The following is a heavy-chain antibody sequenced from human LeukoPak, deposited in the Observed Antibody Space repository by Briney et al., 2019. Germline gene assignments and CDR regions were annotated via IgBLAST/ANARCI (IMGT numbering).Heavy chain of an antibody. CDR2: ISVYNHNT. J-gene: IGHJ3*02. Sequence: ASVKVSCKASGYTFPTSGISWVRQAPGQGLEWMGWISVYNHNTNYAQKFQGRVTMTRDTSTSTVYMELSSLRSEDTAVYYCARDRPGYSSSWYGVFDIWGQGTMVTVSS. V-gene: IGHV1-18*01. CDR3: ARDRPGYSSSWYGVFDI. D-gene: IGHD6-13*01. CDR1: GYTFPTSG.